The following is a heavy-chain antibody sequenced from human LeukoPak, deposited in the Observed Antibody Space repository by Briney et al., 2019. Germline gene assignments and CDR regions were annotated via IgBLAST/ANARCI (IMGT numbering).Heavy chain of an antibody. Sequence: GASVNVSCKASGYTFTSYGISWVRQAPGQGLEWMGWISAYNGNTNYAQKLQGRVTMTTDTSTSTAYMELRSLRSDDTAVYYCARGEYYYDCSGFSHFDYWGQGTLVTV. CDR1: GYTFTSYG. V-gene: IGHV1-18*01. D-gene: IGHD3-22*01. CDR3: ARGEYYYDCSGFSHFDY. J-gene: IGHJ4*02. CDR2: ISAYNGNT.